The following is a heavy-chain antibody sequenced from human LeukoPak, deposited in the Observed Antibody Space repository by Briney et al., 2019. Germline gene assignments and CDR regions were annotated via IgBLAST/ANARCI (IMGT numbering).Heavy chain of an antibody. CDR2: ISPSSTYM. D-gene: IGHD6-13*01. J-gene: IGHJ2*01. Sequence: PGGSLRLSCAGFGFTFSTYSMNWVRQAPGKGLEWVSSISPSSTYMYYADSLKGRFTISRDNAKNSLYLQMNDLRAEDTAVYYCANEAGDSPDWYFDLWGRGTLVTVSS. CDR3: ANEAGDSPDWYFDL. CDR1: GFTFSTYS. V-gene: IGHV3-21*01.